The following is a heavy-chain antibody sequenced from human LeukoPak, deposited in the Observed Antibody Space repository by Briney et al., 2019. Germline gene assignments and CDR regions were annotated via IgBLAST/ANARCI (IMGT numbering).Heavy chain of an antibody. V-gene: IGHV3-73*01. CDR1: GFTFSGSA. D-gene: IGHD2-15*01. Sequence: GGSLRLSCAASGFTFSGSAMHWVRQASGQGLEWVGRIRSKANSYATAYAASVKGRFTISRDDSKNTAYLQMNSLKTEDTAVYYCTRHGSPPYWGQGTLVTVSS. CDR2: IRSKANSYAT. CDR3: TRHGSPPY. J-gene: IGHJ4*02.